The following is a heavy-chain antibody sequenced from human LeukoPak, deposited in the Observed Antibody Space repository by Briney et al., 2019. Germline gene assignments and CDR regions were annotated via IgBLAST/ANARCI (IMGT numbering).Heavy chain of an antibody. Sequence: PSQTLSLTCTVSGGSISSGSYYWSWIRQPAGKGLEWIGRIYTSGSTNYNPSLKSRVTISVDTSKSQFSLKLSAVTAADTAVYYCASSKVVIARQHWGQGTLVTVSS. V-gene: IGHV4-61*02. J-gene: IGHJ1*01. D-gene: IGHD2-21*01. CDR2: IYTSGST. CDR3: ASSKVVIARQH. CDR1: GGSISSGSYY.